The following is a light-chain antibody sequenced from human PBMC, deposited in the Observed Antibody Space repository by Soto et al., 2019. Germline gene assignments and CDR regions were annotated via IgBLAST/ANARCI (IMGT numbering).Light chain of an antibody. Sequence: EIVFTQSSATLSFSPGERATLSCRASQSVSSYLAWYQQKPGQAPRLLIYDASNRATGIPARFSGSGSGTDFTLTISSLEPEDFAVYYCQQRSNWPPLTFGGGTKVDIK. CDR3: QQRSNWPPLT. CDR2: DAS. J-gene: IGKJ4*01. CDR1: QSVSSY. V-gene: IGKV3-11*01.